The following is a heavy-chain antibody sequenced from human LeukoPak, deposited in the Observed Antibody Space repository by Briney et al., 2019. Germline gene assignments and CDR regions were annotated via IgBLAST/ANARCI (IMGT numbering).Heavy chain of an antibody. J-gene: IGHJ6*04. CDR3: ARDQSTSASSSWYYYYYYGMDV. CDR1: GFTFSSYA. V-gene: IGHV3-30*04. D-gene: IGHD6-13*01. CDR2: ISYDGSNK. Sequence: GGSLRLSCAASGFTFSSYAMHWVRQAPGKGLEWVAVISYDGSNKYYADSVKGRFTISRDNSKNTLYLQMNSLRAEDTAVYYCARDQSTSASSSWYYYYYYGMDVWGKGTTVTVSS.